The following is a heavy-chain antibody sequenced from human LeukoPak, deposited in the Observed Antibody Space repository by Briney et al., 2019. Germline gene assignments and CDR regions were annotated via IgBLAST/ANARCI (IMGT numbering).Heavy chain of an antibody. V-gene: IGHV4-34*01. CDR1: GGSFSGYY. CDR2: INHSGST. J-gene: IGHJ4*02. CDR3: ARLPYCSGGSCYFDD. D-gene: IGHD2-15*01. Sequence: SETLSLTCAVYGGSFSGYYWSWIRQPPGKGLEWIGEINHSGSTNYNPSLKSRVTMSVDTSKHQFSLKLSSVTAADTAVYYCARLPYCSGGSCYFDDWGQGTLVTVSS.